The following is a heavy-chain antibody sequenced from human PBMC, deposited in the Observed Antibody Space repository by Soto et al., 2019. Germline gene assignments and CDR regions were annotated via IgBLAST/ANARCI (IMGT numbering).Heavy chain of an antibody. Sequence: SETLSLTCTVSGGSVSSGSYYWSWIRQPPGKGLEWIGYIYYSGSTNYNPSLKSRVTISVDTSKNQFSLKLSSVTAADTAVYYCARAKYYDILTGPYFDYWGQGTLVTVSS. CDR2: IYYSGST. D-gene: IGHD3-9*01. CDR3: ARAKYYDILTGPYFDY. J-gene: IGHJ4*02. CDR1: GGSVSSGSYY. V-gene: IGHV4-61*01.